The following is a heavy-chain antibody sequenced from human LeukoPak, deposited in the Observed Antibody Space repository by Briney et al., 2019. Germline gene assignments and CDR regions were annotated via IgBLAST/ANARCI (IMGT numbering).Heavy chain of an antibody. CDR1: GGSISSGSFF. V-gene: IGHV4-61*02. D-gene: IGHD5-24*01. J-gene: IGHJ4*02. CDR3: ARGRDGYNFLNRGEYYYFDY. Sequence: SETLSLTCTVSGGSISSGSFFWSWIRQPAGKGLEWIGRVYSSGSTNYNPSLKSRVTISVDTSKNQFSLKLNSVTAADTAVYYCARGRDGYNFLNRGEYYYFDYWGQGTLVTVSS. CDR2: VYSSGST.